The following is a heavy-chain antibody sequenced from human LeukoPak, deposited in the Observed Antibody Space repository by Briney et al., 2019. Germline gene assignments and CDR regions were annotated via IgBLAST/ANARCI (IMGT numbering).Heavy chain of an antibody. CDR2: IYYSAST. V-gene: IGHV4-61*01. J-gene: IGHJ5*02. Sequence: PSETLSLTCTVSGGSVSSGSYYWSWIRQPPGKGLEWIGYIYYSASTNYNPSLKSRVTISVDTSNNQFSLKLSSVTAADTAVYYCARGVDDAADGADCFDPWGQGTPVTVSS. D-gene: IGHD3-16*01. CDR1: GGSVSSGSYY. CDR3: ARGVDDAADGADCFDP.